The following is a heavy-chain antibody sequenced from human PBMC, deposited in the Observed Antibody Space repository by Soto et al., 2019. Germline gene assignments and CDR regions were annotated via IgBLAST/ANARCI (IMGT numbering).Heavy chain of an antibody. CDR1: GGSISSYY. J-gene: IGHJ4*02. CDR3: ARIMTTVTHWYFDY. V-gene: IGHV4-59*01. CDR2: IYYSGGT. Sequence: KTSETLSLTCTVSGGSISSYYWSWIRQPPGKGLEWIGYIYYSGGTNYNPSLKSRVTISVDTSKNQFSLKLSSVTAADTAVYYCARIMTTVTHWYFDYWGQGTLVTVSS. D-gene: IGHD4-4*01.